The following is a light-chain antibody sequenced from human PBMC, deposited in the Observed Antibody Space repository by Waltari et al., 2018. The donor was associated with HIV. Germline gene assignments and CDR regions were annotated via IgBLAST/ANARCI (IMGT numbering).Light chain of an antibody. J-gene: IGKJ2*01. CDR2: AAS. CDR3: QQANSFPYT. Sequence: DIQMTQSPSAVSASVGDRVTIICRASQDISYRLVWYQQKPGKAPKLLIFAASNLPSGVTSRFSGSGYGTDFTLTISSLQPEDFGTYYCQQANSFPYTFGQGTKLEIK. CDR1: QDISYR. V-gene: IGKV1-12*01.